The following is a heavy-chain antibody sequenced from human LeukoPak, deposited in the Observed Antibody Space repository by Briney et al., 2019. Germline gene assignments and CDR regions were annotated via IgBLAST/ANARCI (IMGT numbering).Heavy chain of an antibody. CDR3: ARVGIAAAGYYFDY. V-gene: IGHV4-59*01. D-gene: IGHD6-13*01. CDR2: IYYSGST. CDR1: GGSISSYY. J-gene: IGHJ4*02. Sequence: SETLSLTCTVSGGSISSYYWSWIRQPPGKGLEWIGYIYYSGSTNYNPSLKSRVTISVDTSKNQFSPKLSSVTAADTAVCYCARVGIAAAGYYFDYWGQGTLVTVSS.